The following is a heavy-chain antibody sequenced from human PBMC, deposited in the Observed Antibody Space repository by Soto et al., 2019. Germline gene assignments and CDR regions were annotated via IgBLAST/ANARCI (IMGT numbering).Heavy chain of an antibody. D-gene: IGHD5-18*01. Sequence: QVQLVQSGAEVKKPGSSVKVSCKSSGGTFSSYAISWVRQAPGQGLEWMGGIIPIFGTADYAQKFQGRVTITADESTSTAYMELSRLRSEDTAVYYCASSAMDHYYYGMDVWGQGTTVTVSS. CDR2: IIPIFGTA. V-gene: IGHV1-69*12. CDR1: GGTFSSYA. J-gene: IGHJ6*02. CDR3: ASSAMDHYYYGMDV.